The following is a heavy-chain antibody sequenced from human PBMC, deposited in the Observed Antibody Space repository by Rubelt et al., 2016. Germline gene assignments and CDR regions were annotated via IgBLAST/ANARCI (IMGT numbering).Heavy chain of an antibody. CDR3: ARGLGIAARLRYYFDY. CDR2: INHSGST. CDR1: GGSFSGYY. V-gene: IGHV4-34*01. Sequence: QVQLQESGPGLVKPSETLSLTCAVYGGSFSGYYWSWIRQPPGKGLEWIGEINHSGSTNYNTSLKCRVPIAGETSKNQFSLKLSSVTAADTAVYYCARGLGIAARLRYYFDYWGQGTLVTVSS. J-gene: IGHJ4*02. D-gene: IGHD6-6*01.